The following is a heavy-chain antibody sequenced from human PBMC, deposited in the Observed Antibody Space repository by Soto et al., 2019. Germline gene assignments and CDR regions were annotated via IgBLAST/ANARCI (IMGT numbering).Heavy chain of an antibody. D-gene: IGHD3-3*02. Sequence: SETLSLTCTFSGGSISSSSYYWGWIRQPPGKGLEWIGSIYYSGSTYYNPSLKSRVTISVDTSKNQFSLKLSSVTAADTAVYYCASPKIAFYNWFDPWGQGTLVTVS. CDR1: GGSISSSSYY. CDR3: ASPKIAFYNWFDP. V-gene: IGHV4-39*01. J-gene: IGHJ5*02. CDR2: IYYSGST.